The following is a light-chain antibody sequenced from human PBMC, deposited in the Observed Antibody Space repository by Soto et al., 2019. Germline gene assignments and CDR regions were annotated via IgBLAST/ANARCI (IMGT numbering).Light chain of an antibody. CDR1: QSVTSSY. CDR3: HLYGTSPPRT. J-gene: IGKJ2*01. CDR2: GAS. V-gene: IGKV3-20*01. Sequence: EIVLTQSPGTLSLSPGERATLSCRASQSVTSSYLAWNQQTPGQAPRLLIYGASSRATAIPDRFSGSGSGTDFTLTISRLEPEDFAVYYCHLYGTSPPRTFGQGTELEI.